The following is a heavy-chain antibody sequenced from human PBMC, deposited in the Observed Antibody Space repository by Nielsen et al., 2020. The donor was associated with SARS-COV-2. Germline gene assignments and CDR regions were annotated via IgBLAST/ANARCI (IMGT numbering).Heavy chain of an antibody. Sequence: GGSLRLSCAASGFTFLDYAMYWVRQPPGKGLEWVASLTGDSGRVAYADSVKGRFTISRDNAKNSLYLQMNSLRAEDTAVYYCARGYGDFGYWGQGTLVTVSS. CDR2: LTGDSGRV. J-gene: IGHJ4*02. D-gene: IGHD4-17*01. CDR3: ARGYGDFGY. V-gene: IGHV3-9*01. CDR1: GFTFLDYA.